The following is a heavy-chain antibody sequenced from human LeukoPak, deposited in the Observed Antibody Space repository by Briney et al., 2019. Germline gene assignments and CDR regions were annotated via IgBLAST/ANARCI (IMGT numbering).Heavy chain of an antibody. D-gene: IGHD1-26*01. V-gene: IGHV3-21*01. CDR2: ISSSSSYI. Sequence: KTGGSLRLSCTGSGFTFGDYAMNWVRQAPGKGLEWVSSISSSSSYIYYADSVKGRFTISRDNAKNSLYLQMNSLRAEDTAVYYCARGRGSYYFDYWGQGTLVTVSS. CDR3: ARGRGSYYFDY. CDR1: GFTFGDYA. J-gene: IGHJ4*02.